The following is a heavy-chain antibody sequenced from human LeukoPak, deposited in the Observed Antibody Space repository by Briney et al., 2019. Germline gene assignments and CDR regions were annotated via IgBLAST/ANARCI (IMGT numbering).Heavy chain of an antibody. V-gene: IGHV1-69*05. CDR3: ARAETWIQPRYYYYYMDV. CDR1: GDTLSSHG. J-gene: IGHJ6*03. D-gene: IGHD5-18*01. Sequence: SVKVSCKASGDTLSSHGFSWVRQAPGQGLEWMGGIIPIFGTVNYAQKFQGRVTITTDESTSTAYMELSSLRSEDTAVYYCARAETWIQPRYYYYYMDVWGKGTTVTVSS. CDR2: IIPIFGTV.